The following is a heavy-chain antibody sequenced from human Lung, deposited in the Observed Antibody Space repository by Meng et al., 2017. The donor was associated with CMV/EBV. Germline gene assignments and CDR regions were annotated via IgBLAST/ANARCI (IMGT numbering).Heavy chain of an antibody. CDR1: GDIVSSNSAA. J-gene: IGHJ4*02. Sequence: QLQQSGPGLVTPSRTLSLACAIAGDIVSSNSAAWHWIRQSPSRGLEWLGRTYYRSKWYHEYAVSVKSRITISPDTPKNQFSLQLNSMTPEDTAVYYCARGINGGCGDWGQGTLVTVSS. D-gene: IGHD4-23*01. V-gene: IGHV6-1*01. CDR2: TYYRSKWYH. CDR3: ARGINGGCGD.